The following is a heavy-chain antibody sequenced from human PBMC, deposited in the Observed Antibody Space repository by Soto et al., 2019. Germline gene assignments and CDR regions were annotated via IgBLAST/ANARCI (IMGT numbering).Heavy chain of an antibody. CDR2: IYYSGST. Sequence: QVQLQESGPGLVKPSQTLSLTCTVSGGSISSGGYYWSWIRQHPGKCLEWIGYIYYSGSTYYTPSLKSRVTISVDTSKNQFSLKLSSVTAADTAVYYCAREAITMISIRGYGMDVWGQGTTVTVSS. V-gene: IGHV4-31*03. D-gene: IGHD3-22*01. CDR1: GGSISSGGYY. CDR3: AREAITMISIRGYGMDV. J-gene: IGHJ6*02.